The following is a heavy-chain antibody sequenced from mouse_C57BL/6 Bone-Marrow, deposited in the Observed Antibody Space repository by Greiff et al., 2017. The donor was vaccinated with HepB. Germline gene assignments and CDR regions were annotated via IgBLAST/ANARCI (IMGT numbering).Heavy chain of an antibody. CDR1: GYTFTRYW. CDR3: AIVCDGYYDYAMDY. D-gene: IGHD2-3*01. Sequence: QVQLKQPGAELVKPGASVKVSCKASGYTFTRYWMHWVKQRPGQGLEWIGRIHPSDSDTNYNQKFKGKATLTVDKSSRTAYMQLSSLTSEDSAVYYCAIVCDGYYDYAMDYWGQGTSVTVSS. J-gene: IGHJ4*01. CDR2: IHPSDSDT. V-gene: IGHV1-74*01.